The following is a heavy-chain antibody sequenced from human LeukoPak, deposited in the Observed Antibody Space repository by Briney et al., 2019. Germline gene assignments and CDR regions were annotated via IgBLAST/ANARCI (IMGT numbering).Heavy chain of an antibody. V-gene: IGHV3-7*03. CDR2: IKQDGSGK. CDR1: GYTFSSYW. Sequence: GGSLRLSCVVSGYTFSSYWMSWVRQAPGKGLEWVANIKQDGSGKHYVDSVKGRFTISRDNAKNSLYLQMNSLRVEDTAVYYCAKERSPYYDILVTVIGAWFDPWGQGTLVTVSS. J-gene: IGHJ5*02. D-gene: IGHD3-9*01. CDR3: AKERSPYYDILVTVIGAWFDP.